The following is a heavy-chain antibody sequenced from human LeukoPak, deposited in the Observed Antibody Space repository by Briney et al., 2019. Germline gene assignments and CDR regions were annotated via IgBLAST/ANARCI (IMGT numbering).Heavy chain of an antibody. D-gene: IGHD2-21*02. J-gene: IGHJ6*02. CDR2: INHIGTT. CDR1: GGSFNGDY. Sequence: SETLSLTCNVSGGSFNGDYWTWIRQPPGKGLEWIAEINHIGTTNHNPSLKSRVTVSTDTSKQQFFLKLTSVTAADTALYYCARLVVTAPQYHYYMDVWGQGTTVTVSS. V-gene: IGHV4-34*01. CDR3: ARLVVTAPQYHYYMDV.